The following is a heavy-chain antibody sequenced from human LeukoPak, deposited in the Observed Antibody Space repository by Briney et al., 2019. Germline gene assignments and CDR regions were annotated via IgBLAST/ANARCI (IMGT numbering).Heavy chain of an antibody. V-gene: IGHV1-8*03. J-gene: IGHJ6*03. CDR1: GYTLTSYD. Sequence: ASVKVSCKASGYTLTSYDINWVRQATGQGLEWMGWMNPNSGNTGYAQKFQGRVTITRNTFISTAYMELSSLRSEDTAVYYCARGLYYYYYMDVWGKGTTVTVSS. CDR2: MNPNSGNT. CDR3: ARGLYYYYYMDV.